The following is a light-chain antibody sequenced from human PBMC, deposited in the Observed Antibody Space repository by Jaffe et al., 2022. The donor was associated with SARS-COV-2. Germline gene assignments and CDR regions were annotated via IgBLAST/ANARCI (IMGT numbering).Light chain of an antibody. J-gene: IGKJ4*01. CDR3: QQTYSSPRGLT. CDR2: AAS. V-gene: IGKV1-39*01. Sequence: DIQMTQSPSSLSASVGDKVTITCRASQSISTSLNWYQQKPGKAPKLLIYAASSLQSGVPSSFSGSGSGTDFTLTISSLQLEDFATYYCQQTYSSPRGLTFGGGTKVEIK. CDR1: QSISTS.